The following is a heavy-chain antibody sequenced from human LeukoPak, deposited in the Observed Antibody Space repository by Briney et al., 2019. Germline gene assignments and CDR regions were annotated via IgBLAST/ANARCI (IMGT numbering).Heavy chain of an antibody. CDR3: TTHAAFDP. J-gene: IGHJ5*02. CDR2: IKSKNVGGTT. CDR1: GFTFSSYA. V-gene: IGHV3-15*01. Sequence: GGSLRLSCAASGFTFSSYAMHWVRQAPGKGLEWVGRIKSKNVGGTTDYAAPVKGRFTISRDDSKNTVYLQMNSLKIEDTAVYYCTTHAAFDPWGQGTLVTVSS.